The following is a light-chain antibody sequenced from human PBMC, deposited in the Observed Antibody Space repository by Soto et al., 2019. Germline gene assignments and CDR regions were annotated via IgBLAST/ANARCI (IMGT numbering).Light chain of an antibody. CDR2: DTS. V-gene: IGKV3-20*01. J-gene: IGKJ5*01. Sequence: VFTQAPVTLSWSAGERATISCGASQTLSTSFIAWYQQKPGQAPRLLIYDTSSRATGVPDRYSASGSGTDFTLTISRLEPEDFAVFFCQQYGTSAIIFGQGTRLEIK. CDR1: QTLSTSF. CDR3: QQYGTSAII.